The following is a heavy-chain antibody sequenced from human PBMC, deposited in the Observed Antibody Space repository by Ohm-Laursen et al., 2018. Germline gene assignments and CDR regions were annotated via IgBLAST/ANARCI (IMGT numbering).Heavy chain of an antibody. V-gene: IGHV3-33*08. CDR2: IWYDGSRT. CDR3: ARDFAGYYDY. CDR1: RFTFSTYG. Sequence: SLRLSCSASRFTFSTYGMHWVRQAPGKGLEWVAVIWYDGSRTSYADSMKGRFTISRDNSMDTLYLQMNSLSAEDTAVYFCARDFAGYYDYWGQGTLVTVSS. D-gene: IGHD3-10*01. J-gene: IGHJ4*02.